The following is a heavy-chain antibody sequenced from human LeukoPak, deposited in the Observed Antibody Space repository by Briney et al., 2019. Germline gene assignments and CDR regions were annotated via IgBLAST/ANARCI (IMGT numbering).Heavy chain of an antibody. J-gene: IGHJ4*02. Sequence: ASVKDSCKASGGTFSSYAISWVGQAPGQGLEWMGGIIPIFGTANYAQKFQGRVTITADESTSTAYMELSSLRSEDTAVYYCASTPLDSYGYPFDYWGQGTLVTVSS. CDR3: ASTPLDSYGYPFDY. D-gene: IGHD5-18*01. CDR2: IIPIFGTA. CDR1: GGTFSSYA. V-gene: IGHV1-69*19.